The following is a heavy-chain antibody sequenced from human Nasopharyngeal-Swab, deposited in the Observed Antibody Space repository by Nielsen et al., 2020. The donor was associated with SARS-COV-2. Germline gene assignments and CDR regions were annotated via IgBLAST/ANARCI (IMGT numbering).Heavy chain of an antibody. Sequence: LSLTCAASGFTFSNAWMSWVRQAPGKGLEWVSRIKSKTDGGTTDYAAPVKGRFTISRDDSKNTLYLQMNGLKTEDTAVYYCTTDLLAKNVDYYFDYWGQGTLVTVSS. J-gene: IGHJ4*02. CDR2: IKSKTDGGTT. V-gene: IGHV3-15*01. CDR1: GFTFSNAW. D-gene: IGHD3/OR15-3a*01. CDR3: TTDLLAKNVDYYFDY.